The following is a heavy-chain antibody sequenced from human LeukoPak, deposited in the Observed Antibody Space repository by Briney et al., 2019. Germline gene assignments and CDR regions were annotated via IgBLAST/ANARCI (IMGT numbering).Heavy chain of an antibody. D-gene: IGHD1-20*01. J-gene: IGHJ5*02. CDR1: GGSNY. V-gene: IGHV4-59*08. Sequence: LETLSLTCTVSGGSNYWSRIRQPPGKGLEWIGYIHYSGSPNYNPSLKSRVTISIDTSKNQFSLRLNPVTAADTAVYYCARHSNWNGGVDWFDPWGQGTQVTVSS. CDR2: IHYSGSP. CDR3: ARHSNWNGGVDWFDP.